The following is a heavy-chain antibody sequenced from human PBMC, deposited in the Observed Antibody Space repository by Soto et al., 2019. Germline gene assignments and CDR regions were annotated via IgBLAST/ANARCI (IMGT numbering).Heavy chain of an antibody. J-gene: IGHJ4*02. D-gene: IGHD2-15*01. CDR1: GVSISSGGCY. CDR3: ARVYLGYCSGGSCYVIDY. V-gene: IGHV4-31*03. Sequence: SETLSLTCPVSGVSISSGGCYWSWIRQHPGKGLEWIGYIYYSGSTYYNPSLKSRVTISVDTSKNQFSLKLSSVTAADTAVYYCARVYLGYCSGGSCYVIDYWGQGTLVNVSS. CDR2: IYYSGST.